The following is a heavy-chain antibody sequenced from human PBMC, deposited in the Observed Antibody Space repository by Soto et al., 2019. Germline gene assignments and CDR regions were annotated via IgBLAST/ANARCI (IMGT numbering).Heavy chain of an antibody. CDR2: ISYDETNQ. Sequence: GSLRLSCAASGFTFRSYGMHWVRQAPGRGLEWLAVISYDETNQQYADSVKGRFTISRDNSKNTLYLQMDSLRAEDTAVYFFAKDLVVVIPGTFYFDMDVWGQGTTVTVSS. CDR1: GFTFRSYG. D-gene: IGHD2-15*01. V-gene: IGHV3-30*18. CDR3: AKDLVVVIPGTFYFDMDV. J-gene: IGHJ6*02.